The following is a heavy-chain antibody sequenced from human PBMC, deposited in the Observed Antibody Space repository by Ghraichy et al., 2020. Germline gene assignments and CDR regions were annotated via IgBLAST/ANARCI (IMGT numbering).Heavy chain of an antibody. J-gene: IGHJ4*02. Sequence: ASVKISCKASGYTFTGYYMHWVRQAPGQGLEWMGWINPNSGGTNYAQKFQGRVTMTRDTSISTAYMELSRLRSDDTAVYYCARGGTMIVVVITDYWGQGTLVTVSS. CDR3: ARGGTMIVVVITDY. V-gene: IGHV1-2*02. D-gene: IGHD3-22*01. CDR2: INPNSGGT. CDR1: GYTFTGYY.